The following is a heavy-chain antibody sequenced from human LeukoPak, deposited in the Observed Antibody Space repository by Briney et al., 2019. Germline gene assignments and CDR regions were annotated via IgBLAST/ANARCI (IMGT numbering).Heavy chain of an antibody. Sequence: PGGSLRLSCAASGFTFSSYSMNWVRQAPGKGLEWVSFISSGSIYIYYADSVKGRFTISRGNAKNSLYLQMNSLRVEDTAVYYCASSSSGHDYWGQGTLVTVSS. CDR3: ASSSSGHDY. V-gene: IGHV3-21*01. D-gene: IGHD6-19*01. J-gene: IGHJ4*02. CDR1: GFTFSSYS. CDR2: ISSGSIYI.